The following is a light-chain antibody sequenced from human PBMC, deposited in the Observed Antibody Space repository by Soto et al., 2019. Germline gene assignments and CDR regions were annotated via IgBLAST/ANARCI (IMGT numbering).Light chain of an antibody. J-gene: IGKJ2*01. V-gene: IGKV1-39*01. CDR1: QNINTY. CDR3: QQSYTTPRT. CDR2: AAS. Sequence: DIQMTQSPSSLSASVGDRVTITCRASQNINTYLNWYQQKPGKAPKLLIYAASSLQSWVPSRFSGSGSGTDFTLTISSLQPEDFATYYCQQSYTTPRTFGQGTKLEIK.